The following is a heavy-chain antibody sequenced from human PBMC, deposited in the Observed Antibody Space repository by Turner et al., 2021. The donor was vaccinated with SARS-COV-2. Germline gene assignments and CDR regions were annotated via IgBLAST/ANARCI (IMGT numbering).Heavy chain of an antibody. V-gene: IGHV1-46*01. CDR1: GYTFTGSF. D-gene: IGHD1-26*01. J-gene: IGHJ6*02. CDR3: GRQGGSMDV. Sequence: QVQPVQSGAEVKKPGASVKVSCKASGYTFTGSFRHWVRQAHGPGLEWVGIITPSGASTGYAQKCQGRITMTSDTSTSTVYMERSSLRSEDTAVCYCGRQGGSMDVWGQGTTVTVSS. CDR2: ITPSGAST.